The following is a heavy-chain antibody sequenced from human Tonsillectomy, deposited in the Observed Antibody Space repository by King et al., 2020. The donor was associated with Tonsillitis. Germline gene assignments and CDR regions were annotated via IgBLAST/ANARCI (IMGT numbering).Heavy chain of an antibody. V-gene: IGHV4-61*02. CDR3: ARSVAMAGAFLDY. J-gene: IGHJ4*02. CDR2: VYSSGNT. D-gene: IGHD6-19*01. CDR1: GGSISSGSYF. Sequence: VQLQESGPGLVKPSQTLSLTCTVSGGSISSGSYFWSWIRQPAGKGLEWIGRVYSSGNTNYNPALKSRVTISLDTSKNQFSLKLSSVTAADTAVYYCARSVAMAGAFLDYWGQGSLAIVSS.